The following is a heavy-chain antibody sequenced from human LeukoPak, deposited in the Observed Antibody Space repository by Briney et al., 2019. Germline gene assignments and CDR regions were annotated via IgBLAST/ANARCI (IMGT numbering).Heavy chain of an antibody. D-gene: IGHD6-19*01. Sequence: SETLSLTCTVSGGSISSSTYYWCWIRQPPGKGLEWIGSIYYSGSTYYNPSLKSRVTISVGTSKNQFSLKLNSVSAADTAVYYCGTVAGTAIDYWGQGTLVTVSS. CDR1: GGSISSSTYY. CDR3: GTVAGTAIDY. J-gene: IGHJ4*02. CDR2: IYYSGST. V-gene: IGHV4-39*01.